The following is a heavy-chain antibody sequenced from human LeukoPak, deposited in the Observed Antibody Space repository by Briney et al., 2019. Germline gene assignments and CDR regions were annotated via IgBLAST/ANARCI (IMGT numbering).Heavy chain of an antibody. V-gene: IGHV3-23*01. CDR3: AKDVTGYSSSWYDAFDI. CDR1: GFTFSSYA. Sequence: GGSLRLSCAASGFTFSSYAMSWVRQAPGKGLEWVSAISGSGGSTYYADSVKGRFTISRDNSKNTLYLQMNSLRAEDTAVYYCAKDVTGYSSSWYDAFDIWGQGTMVTVSS. J-gene: IGHJ3*02. D-gene: IGHD6-13*01. CDR2: ISGSGGST.